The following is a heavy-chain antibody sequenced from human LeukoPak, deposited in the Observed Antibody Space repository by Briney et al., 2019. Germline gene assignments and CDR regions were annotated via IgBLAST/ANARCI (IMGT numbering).Heavy chain of an antibody. V-gene: IGHV3-21*01. CDR1: GFTFNAYS. D-gene: IGHD3-16*01. CDR2: ISSSGDYI. J-gene: IGHJ6*02. Sequence: PGGSLRLSCAASGFTFNAYSMNWVRQAPGKGLEWVSSISSSGDYIYYADSLKGRFTISRDNAKNSLFLQMNSLRAEDTAVYYCARDGVPAHYYAMDVWGQGTTVTVSS. CDR3: ARDGVPAHYYAMDV.